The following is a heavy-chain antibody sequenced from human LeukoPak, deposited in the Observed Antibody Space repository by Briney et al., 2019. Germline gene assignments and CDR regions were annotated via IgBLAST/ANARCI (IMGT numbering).Heavy chain of an antibody. CDR1: GGSFSGYY. CDR3: AREGMYSSSSYFDH. CDR2: IYHSGST. Sequence: SETLSLTCAVYGGSFSGYYWTWIRQPPGKGLEWVGYIYHSGSTDYNPSLESRVTMSLDTPKNQFSLRLSSVTAADTAVYYCAREGMYSSSSYFDHWGQGALVTVSS. D-gene: IGHD6-6*01. J-gene: IGHJ4*02. V-gene: IGHV4-59*01.